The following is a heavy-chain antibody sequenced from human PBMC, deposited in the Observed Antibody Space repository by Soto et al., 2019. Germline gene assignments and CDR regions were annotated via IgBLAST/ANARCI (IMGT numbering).Heavy chain of an antibody. Sequence: GWSLRLSCAASGFTFSSYAMSLVRQAPGKGLEWVSAISGSGGSTYYADSVKGRFTISRDNSKNTLYLQMNRLRAEDTAVYYCVKERPPGSYGLESWGQGTLVTVSS. CDR1: GFTFSSYA. D-gene: IGHD1-26*01. CDR2: ISGSGGST. V-gene: IGHV3-23*01. J-gene: IGHJ4*02. CDR3: VKERPPGSYGLES.